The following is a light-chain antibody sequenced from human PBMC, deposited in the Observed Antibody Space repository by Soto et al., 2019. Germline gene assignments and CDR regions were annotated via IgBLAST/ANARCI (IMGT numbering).Light chain of an antibody. CDR1: QSLLHSNGKTH. Sequence: DIVMTQSPLSLSVTPGQPASISCTSSQSLLHSNGKTHMYWYLQKPGQPPQVLIYEVSNRFSGVRDRFSGSGSRTDFTLKISRVEADDVGVYYCMQSIQLPRTFGPGTKVDLK. CDR3: MQSIQLPRT. CDR2: EVS. V-gene: IGKV2D-29*01. J-gene: IGKJ3*01.